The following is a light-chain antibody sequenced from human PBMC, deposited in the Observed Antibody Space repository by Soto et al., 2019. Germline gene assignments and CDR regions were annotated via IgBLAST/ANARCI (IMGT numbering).Light chain of an antibody. CDR1: QSINNW. CDR3: QHYNTYPYA. Sequence: DIQMTQSPSTLSASVGDRVTITCRASQSINNWLAWYQQKPGKAPKLLIYKASSLESGVPSRFSGSGSGTDFTLTISSLLPVDFATYYCQHYNTYPYAFGQGTKLEIK. V-gene: IGKV1-5*03. CDR2: KAS. J-gene: IGKJ2*01.